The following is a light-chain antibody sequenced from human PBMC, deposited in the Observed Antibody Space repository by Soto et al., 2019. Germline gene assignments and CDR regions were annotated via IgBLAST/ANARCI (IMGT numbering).Light chain of an antibody. CDR1: SSDVGGYNY. V-gene: IGLV2-8*01. Sequence: QSALTQPPSASGSPGQSVTISCTGTSSDVGGYNYVSWYQQHPGKARKLMIYEVSKRPSGVPDRFSGSKSGNTASLPVSGLQAEDEADYYCSSYAGSNKGVFGGGTKLTVL. J-gene: IGLJ2*01. CDR2: EVS. CDR3: SSYAGSNKGV.